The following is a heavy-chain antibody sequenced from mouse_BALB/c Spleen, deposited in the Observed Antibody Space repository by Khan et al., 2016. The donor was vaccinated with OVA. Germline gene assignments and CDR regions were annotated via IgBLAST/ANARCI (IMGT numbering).Heavy chain of an antibody. CDR1: GYSITSDYA. CDR3: ARDGSRYNYAMDY. CDR2: ISYSGST. V-gene: IGHV3-2*02. Sequence: VQLQESGLGLVKPSQSLSLTCTVTGYSITSDYAWNWIRQFPGNKLEWMGYISYSGSTNYNPALKSRISITRDTSKNQFFLQLNSVTTEDTATYYCARDGSRYNYAMDYWGQGTSVTVSS. D-gene: IGHD2-3*01. J-gene: IGHJ4*01.